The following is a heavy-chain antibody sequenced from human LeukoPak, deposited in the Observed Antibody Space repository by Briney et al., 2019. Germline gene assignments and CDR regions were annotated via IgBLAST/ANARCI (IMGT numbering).Heavy chain of an antibody. CDR3: AKRHSPGLYYFDY. D-gene: IGHD3-3*02. J-gene: IGHJ4*02. CDR2: IIGSGRNT. CDR1: GFTFRSYV. Sequence: GGSLRLSCAASGFTFRSYVMSWVREAPGKGLEWVSTIIGSGRNTYYADSVKGRFTISRDNSKNTLYLQMNSLRAEDTAVYYCAKRHSPGLYYFDYWGQGTLVTVSS. V-gene: IGHV3-23*01.